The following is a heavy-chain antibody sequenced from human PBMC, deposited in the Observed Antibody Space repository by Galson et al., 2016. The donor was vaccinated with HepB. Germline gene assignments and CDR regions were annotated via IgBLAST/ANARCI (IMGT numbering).Heavy chain of an antibody. Sequence: SLRLSCAASGFAFSSHWMHWVRQDLGKGLVWASRINSDGTISNYADSVKGRFTIPRDHAKNTLYLQMNSLRAEDTAVYFCVRDHSVVPTTAYNWFDPWGRGTQVTVSS. CDR1: GFAFSSHW. V-gene: IGHV3-74*01. CDR2: INSDGTIS. D-gene: IGHD4-23*01. CDR3: VRDHSVVPTTAYNWFDP. J-gene: IGHJ5*02.